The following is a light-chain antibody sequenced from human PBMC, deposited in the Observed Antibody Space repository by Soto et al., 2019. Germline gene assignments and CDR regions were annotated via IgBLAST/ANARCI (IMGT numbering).Light chain of an antibody. CDR1: SSDVGGFNY. CDR2: EVS. J-gene: IGLJ1*01. Sequence: QSALTQPASVSGSPGQSITFSCTGTSSDVGGFNYVSWYQQHPGKAPTLIIYEVSNRPSGVSRRFSGSKSGKTASLTISGLQAEDEADYYCSSYTSSSTRIFGTGTKVTGL. V-gene: IGLV2-14*01. CDR3: SSYTSSSTRI.